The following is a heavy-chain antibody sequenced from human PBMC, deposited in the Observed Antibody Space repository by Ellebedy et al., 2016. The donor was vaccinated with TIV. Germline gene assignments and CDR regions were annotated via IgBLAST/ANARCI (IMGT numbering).Heavy chain of an antibody. J-gene: IGHJ5*02. CDR3: ARAYEGTDSP. V-gene: IGHV4-34*01. CDR2: INHSENT. Sequence: SETLSLXCAVYGGSFSDNYWSWIRQPPGKGLEWIGEINHSENTRYNPSLKSRVTMSLDTSKNQFSLKLSSVTAADTAMYYCARAYEGTDSPWGQGTLVTVSS. CDR1: GGSFSDNY. D-gene: IGHD3-22*01.